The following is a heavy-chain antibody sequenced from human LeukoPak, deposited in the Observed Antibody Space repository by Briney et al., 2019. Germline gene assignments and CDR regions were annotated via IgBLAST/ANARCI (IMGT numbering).Heavy chain of an antibody. CDR2: IQTTGRT. CDR3: ARGVQVRGGSTFVYQYYYMDV. D-gene: IGHD3-10*01. V-gene: IGHV4-4*07. J-gene: IGHJ6*03. CDR1: GGFTNDYY. Sequence: SETLSLTCSVSGGFTNDYYWTWIRQSAGKGLEWVGRIQTTGRTHYKTSLKSRVTMSVDTSKKQFSLKLTSVTAADTAVYYCARGVQVRGGSTFVYQYYYMDVWGRGTTVTVSS.